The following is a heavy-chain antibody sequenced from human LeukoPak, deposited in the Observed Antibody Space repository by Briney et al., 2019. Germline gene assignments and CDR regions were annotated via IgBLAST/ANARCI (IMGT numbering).Heavy chain of an antibody. Sequence: GGSLRLSCAPSGFTFSDNGMHWVRQAPGKGLEWVAVIWYDGSNKYYADSVKGRFTVSRDNSKNTLYLQMNSLRAEDTAVYYCARDRSVDYFDYWGQGILVTVSS. D-gene: IGHD6-19*01. J-gene: IGHJ4*02. CDR2: IWYDGSNK. CDR3: ARDRSVDYFDY. CDR1: GFTFSDNG. V-gene: IGHV3-33*01.